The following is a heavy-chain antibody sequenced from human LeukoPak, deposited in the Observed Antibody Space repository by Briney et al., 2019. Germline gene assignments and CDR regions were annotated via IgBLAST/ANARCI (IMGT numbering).Heavy chain of an antibody. V-gene: IGHV3-23*01. Sequence: GGSLRLSCAASAFTFSSYAMSWVRQAPGKGLEWVSAISGSGGSTYYADSVKGRFTISRDNSKNALYLQMNSLRAEDTAVYYCAKSVMITFGGVIGAFDIWGQGTMVTVSS. CDR3: AKSVMITFGGVIGAFDI. J-gene: IGHJ3*02. D-gene: IGHD3-16*02. CDR1: AFTFSSYA. CDR2: ISGSGGST.